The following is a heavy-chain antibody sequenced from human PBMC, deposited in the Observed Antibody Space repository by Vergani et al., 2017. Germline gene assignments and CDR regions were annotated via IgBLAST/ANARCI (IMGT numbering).Heavy chain of an antibody. J-gene: IGHJ6*03. CDR3: AKDGSSSGMGYYYYYMDV. D-gene: IGHD6-6*01. CDR2: ISGSGGST. CDR1: GFTFSSYA. Sequence: EVQLLEAGGGLVQPGGSLRLFCAASGFTFSSYAMSWVRQAPGKGLEWVSAISGSGGSTYYADSVKGRFTISRDNSKNTLYLQMNSLRAEDTAVYYCAKDGSSSGMGYYYYYMDVWGKGTTVTVSS. V-gene: IGHV3-23*01.